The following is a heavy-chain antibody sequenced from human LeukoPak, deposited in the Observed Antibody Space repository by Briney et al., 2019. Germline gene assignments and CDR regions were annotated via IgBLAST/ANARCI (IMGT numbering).Heavy chain of an antibody. CDR3: AKHGSGWSFDY. CDR1: GASISTYY. CDR2: IQNTGAT. Sequence: SETLSLTCTVSGASISTYYWSWIRQPPGKGLEWIGYIQNTGATNYNPSLKSRVSISKDTSKNQFSLKMSSVTAADTAVYYCAKHGSGWSFDYWGQGTLVTVSS. J-gene: IGHJ4*02. D-gene: IGHD6-19*01. V-gene: IGHV4-59*01.